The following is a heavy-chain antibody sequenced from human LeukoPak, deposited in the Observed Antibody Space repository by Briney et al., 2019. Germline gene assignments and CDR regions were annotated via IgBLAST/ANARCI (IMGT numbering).Heavy chain of an antibody. CDR2: IYSGGST. J-gene: IGHJ4*02. Sequence: GGSLRLSCAASGFTVSSNYMSWVRQAPGKGLEWVSVIYSGGSTYYADSVKGRFTISRDNSKNTLYLQMNSLRAEDTAVYYCAKAPPFELWFGELLSYFDYWGQGTLVTVSS. CDR1: GFTVSSNY. D-gene: IGHD3-10*01. V-gene: IGHV3-53*01. CDR3: AKAPPFELWFGELLSYFDY.